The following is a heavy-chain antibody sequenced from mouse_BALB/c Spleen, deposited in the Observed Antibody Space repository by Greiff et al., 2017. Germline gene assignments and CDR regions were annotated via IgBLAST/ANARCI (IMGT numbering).Heavy chain of an antibody. CDR3: ARERDTAAPAWFAY. J-gene: IGHJ3*01. Sequence: QVQLKESGPGLVAPSQSLSITCTVSGFSLTSYGVHWVRQPPGKGLEWLGVIWAGGSTNYNSALMSRLSISKDNSKSQVFLKMNSLQTDDTAMYYCARERDTAAPAWFAYWGEGTLVTVSA. CDR1: GFSLTSYG. CDR2: IWAGGST. D-gene: IGHD1-2*01. V-gene: IGHV2-9*02.